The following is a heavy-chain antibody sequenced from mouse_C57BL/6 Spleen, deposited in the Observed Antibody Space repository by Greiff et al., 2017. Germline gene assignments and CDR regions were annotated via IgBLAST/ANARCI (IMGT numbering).Heavy chain of an antibody. Sequence: VQLQQSGAELVRPGTSVTMSCKASGYTFTNYWIGWAKQRPGHGLEWIGDIYPGGGYTNYNEKFKGKATLTADKSSSTAYMQFSSLTSEDSAIYYCARRAYDYALDYWGQGTTLTVSS. V-gene: IGHV1-63*01. CDR1: GYTFTNYW. CDR2: IYPGGGYT. J-gene: IGHJ2*01. CDR3: ARRAYDYALDY. D-gene: IGHD2-4*01.